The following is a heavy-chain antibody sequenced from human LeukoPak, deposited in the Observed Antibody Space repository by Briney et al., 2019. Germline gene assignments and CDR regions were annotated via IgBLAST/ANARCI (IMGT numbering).Heavy chain of an antibody. CDR2: ISSSSSTI. J-gene: IGHJ4*02. D-gene: IGHD6-19*01. CDR1: GFTFSSYS. Sequence: GGSLRLSCAASGFTFSSYSMNWVRQAPGKGLEWVSYISSSSSTIYYADSVKGRFTISRDNAKNSLYLQMNSLRAEDTAVYYCARSSGWYFSDYWGQGTLVTVSS. CDR3: ARSSGWYFSDY. V-gene: IGHV3-48*01.